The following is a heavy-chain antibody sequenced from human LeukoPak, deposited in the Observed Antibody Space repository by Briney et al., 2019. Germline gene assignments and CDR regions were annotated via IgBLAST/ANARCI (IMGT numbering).Heavy chain of an antibody. Sequence: AGGSPRLSCTASKFTFMNYAMHWVRQAPGKGLEWLSTIGSAGGSIFYADSVKGRFTISRDNSKSTLFLQMDSLRVEDTALYYCAKRGEVSTYYYFESWGQGALVTVSS. D-gene: IGHD2/OR15-2a*01. CDR3: AKRGEVSTYYYFES. CDR2: IGSAGGSI. CDR1: KFTFMNYA. J-gene: IGHJ4*02. V-gene: IGHV3-23*01.